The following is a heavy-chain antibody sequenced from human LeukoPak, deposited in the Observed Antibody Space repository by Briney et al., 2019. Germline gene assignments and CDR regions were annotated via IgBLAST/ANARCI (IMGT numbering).Heavy chain of an antibody. V-gene: IGHV3-21*01. D-gene: IGHD3-10*01. CDR2: ISSSSSYI. J-gene: IGHJ4*02. CDR1: GFTFSSYA. Sequence: GGSLRLSCAASGFTFSSYAMSWVRQAPGKGLEWVSSISSSSSYIYYADSVKGRFTISRDNAKNSLYLQMNSLRAEDTAVYYCARGAHGYYGSGSYYRNLDYWGQGTLVTVSS. CDR3: ARGAHGYYGSGSYYRNLDY.